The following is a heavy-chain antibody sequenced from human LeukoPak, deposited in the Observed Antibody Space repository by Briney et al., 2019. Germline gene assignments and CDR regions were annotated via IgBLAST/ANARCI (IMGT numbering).Heavy chain of an antibody. V-gene: IGHV3-11*01. CDR2: NSSSGSTI. CDR3: ARVVVVVPAAISRYYMDV. J-gene: IGHJ6*03. Sequence: GGSLRLSCAASGFTFSDYYMSWIRQAPGKGLEWVSYNSSSGSTIYYADSVKGRFTISRDNAKNSLYLQMNSLRAEDTAVYYCARVVVVVPAAISRYYMDVWGKGTTVTISS. CDR1: GFTFSDYY. D-gene: IGHD2-2*01.